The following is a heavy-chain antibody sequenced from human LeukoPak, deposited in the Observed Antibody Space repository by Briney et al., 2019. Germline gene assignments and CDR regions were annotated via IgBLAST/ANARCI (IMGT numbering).Heavy chain of an antibody. D-gene: IGHD3-22*01. CDR2: IDSDGSST. CDR3: ARDSYDSSDYYYEGIWFDP. CDR1: GFTFSSYW. V-gene: IGHV3-74*01. J-gene: IGHJ5*02. Sequence: GGSLRLSCAASGFTFSSYWMHWVRQAPGKGLVWVSRIDSDGSSTRYADSVKGRFTISRDNAKNTLYLQMNSLRAEDTAVYYCARDSYDSSDYYYEGIWFDPWGQGTLVTVSS.